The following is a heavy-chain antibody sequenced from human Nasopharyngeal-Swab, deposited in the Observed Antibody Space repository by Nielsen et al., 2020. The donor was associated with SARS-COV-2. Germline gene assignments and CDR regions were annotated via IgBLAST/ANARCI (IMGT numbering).Heavy chain of an antibody. D-gene: IGHD3-3*01. CDR2: IYYSGST. CDR1: GGSISSGGYY. CDR3: ARGRTIFGVVSHAFEI. J-gene: IGHJ3*02. Sequence: LRLSCTVSGGSISSGGYYWSWIRQHPGKGLEWIGYIYYSGSTYYNPSLKSRVTISVDTSKNQFSLKLSSVTAADTAVYYCARGRTIFGVVSHAFEIWGQGTMVTVSS. V-gene: IGHV4-31*03.